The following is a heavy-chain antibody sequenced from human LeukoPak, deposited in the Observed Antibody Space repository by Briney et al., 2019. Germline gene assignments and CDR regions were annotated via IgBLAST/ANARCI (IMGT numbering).Heavy chain of an antibody. CDR3: ARGRYCRGGYCYWYFDL. CDR1: GVSISSYH. D-gene: IGHD2-15*01. J-gene: IGHJ2*01. Sequence: SETLSLTCSVSGVSISSYHLSWIRQPPGKGLECIGYIYYSGNTKYTPSLKGRVTISGDTSRNQFSLKLSAVTAADTAVYYCARGRYCRGGYCYWYFDLWGRGTLVTVSS. CDR2: IYYSGNT. V-gene: IGHV4-59*01.